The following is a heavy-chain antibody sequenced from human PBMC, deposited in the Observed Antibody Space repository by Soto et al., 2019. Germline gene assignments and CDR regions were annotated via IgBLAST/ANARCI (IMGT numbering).Heavy chain of an antibody. Sequence: AGSLSLSDAAAECTFSSYAMSCVRQSPGKGLEWVSAISGSGGSTYYADSVKGRFTISRDNSKSTLYLQMNSLRAEDTAVYYCAKGRDSSSFPFDYWGQGTLVTVYS. CDR2: ISGSGGST. J-gene: IGHJ4*02. CDR3: AKGRDSSSFPFDY. CDR1: ECTFSSYA. V-gene: IGHV3-23*01. D-gene: IGHD6-6*01.